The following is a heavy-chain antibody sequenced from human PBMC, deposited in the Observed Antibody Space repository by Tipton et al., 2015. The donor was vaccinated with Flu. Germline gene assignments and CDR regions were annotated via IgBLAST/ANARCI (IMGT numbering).Heavy chain of an antibody. D-gene: IGHD3-16*01. J-gene: IGHJ4*02. Sequence: TLSVTCAVYGGSFTDYYWSWIRQPPGKGLEWIGEVHHSGNTKYNPSLKSRVTISVDTSKNQFSLKVNSVTAADTAVYYCARGAGYLWEMEYGGQGTLVTVSS. CDR1: GGSFTDYY. V-gene: IGHV4-34*01. CDR3: ARGAGYLWEMEY. CDR2: VHHSGNT.